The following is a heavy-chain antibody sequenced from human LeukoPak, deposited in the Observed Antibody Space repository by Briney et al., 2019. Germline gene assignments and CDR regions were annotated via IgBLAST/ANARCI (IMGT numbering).Heavy chain of an antibody. D-gene: IGHD3-3*02. V-gene: IGHV1-18*01. Sequence: ASVKVSCKASGYTFTSYGISWVRQAPGQGLEWMGWISAYNGNTNYAQKLQGRVTMTTDTSTSTAYMELRSLRSDDTAVYYCARGKSIRAGHYYSWFDPWGQGTLVTVSS. CDR1: GYTFTSYG. CDR3: ARGKSIRAGHYYSWFDP. J-gene: IGHJ5*02. CDR2: ISAYNGNT.